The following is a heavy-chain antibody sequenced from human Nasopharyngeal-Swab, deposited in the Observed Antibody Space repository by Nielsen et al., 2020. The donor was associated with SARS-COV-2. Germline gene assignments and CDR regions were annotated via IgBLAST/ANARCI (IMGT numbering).Heavy chain of an antibody. CDR3: AKGDLRWQTLDY. CDR2: ISRNSGSV. V-gene: IGHV3-9*01. D-gene: IGHD4-23*01. CDR1: GFKFADYS. J-gene: IGHJ4*02. Sequence: LKISCAASGFKFADYSMHWVRQAPGKGLEWVSGISRNSGSVGYADSVRGRFTISRDNANNSLYLQMNSLRPEDTALYYCAKGDLRWQTLDYWGQGTLVTVSS.